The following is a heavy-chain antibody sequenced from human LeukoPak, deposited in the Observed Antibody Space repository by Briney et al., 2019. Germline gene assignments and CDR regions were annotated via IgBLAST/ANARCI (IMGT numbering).Heavy chain of an antibody. D-gene: IGHD3-22*01. CDR1: GFTVSSNY. V-gene: IGHV3-53*01. Sequence: GGSLRLSCAASGFTVSSNYMSWVRQAPGKGLEWVSVIYSGGSTYYADSVKGRFTISRDNSKNTLYLQMNSLRAEDTAVYYCARDREYYYDSSGYAGYWGQGTLVTVSS. CDR3: ARDREYYYDSSGYAGY. J-gene: IGHJ4*02. CDR2: IYSGGST.